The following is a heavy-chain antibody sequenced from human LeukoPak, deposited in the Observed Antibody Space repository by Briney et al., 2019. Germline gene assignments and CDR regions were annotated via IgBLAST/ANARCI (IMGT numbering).Heavy chain of an antibody. Sequence: GASVKVSCKTSGYTFTGYYIHWVRQAPGQGLEWMGWINPNSGDTYFAQSFQGRVTMTRDTSISTAYMELSSLRSEDTAVYYCARDLTQSYYDFWSGYPRAYGMDVWDQGTTVTVSS. CDR2: INPNSGDT. CDR1: GYTFTGYY. D-gene: IGHD3-3*01. J-gene: IGHJ6*02. CDR3: ARDLTQSYYDFWSGYPRAYGMDV. V-gene: IGHV1-2*02.